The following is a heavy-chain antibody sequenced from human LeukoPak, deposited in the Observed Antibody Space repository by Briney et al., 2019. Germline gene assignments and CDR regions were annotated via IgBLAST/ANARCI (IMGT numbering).Heavy chain of an antibody. CDR1: GFTLSNFA. J-gene: IGHJ4*02. CDR3: ARQMTPHGNFDY. Sequence: PGGSLRLSCAASGFTLSNFAMHWVRKAPGKGLEWVSAIGTAGDTFYPGSVKGRFTISRENAKNSLYLQMNSLRADDTAAYYCARQMTPHGNFDYWGQGTLVTVSS. V-gene: IGHV3-13*01. CDR2: IGTAGDT. D-gene: IGHD1-26*01.